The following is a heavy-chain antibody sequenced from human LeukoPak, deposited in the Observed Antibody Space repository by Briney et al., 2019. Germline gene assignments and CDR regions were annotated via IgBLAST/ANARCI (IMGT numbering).Heavy chain of an antibody. Sequence: ASVKVSCKAFGYTFTGYYMHWVRQAPGQGLEWMGRINPNSGGTNYAQKFQGRVTMTRDTFISTAYMELSRLISDDTAVYYCARVVEYCSGGSCYYFDYWGQGTLVTFSS. D-gene: IGHD2-15*01. V-gene: IGHV1-2*06. J-gene: IGHJ4*02. CDR3: ARVVEYCSGGSCYYFDY. CDR1: GYTFTGYY. CDR2: INPNSGGT.